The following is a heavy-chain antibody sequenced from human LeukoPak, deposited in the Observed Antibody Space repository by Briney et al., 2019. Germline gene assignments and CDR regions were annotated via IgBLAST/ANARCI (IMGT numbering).Heavy chain of an antibody. CDR2: ISSSSSSI. J-gene: IGHJ6*04. CDR1: GFTFSSYS. CDR3: GKTSADNYCLSDV. V-gene: IGHV3-21*01. Sequence: GGSLRLSCAASGFTFSSYSMNWVRQAPGKGLEWVSSISSSSSSINNADSVNGRFTLSRDNTKKSLYLQMNSLRGDDTAVYYCGKTSADNYCLSDVWGKGTTVTVSS. D-gene: IGHD5-24*01.